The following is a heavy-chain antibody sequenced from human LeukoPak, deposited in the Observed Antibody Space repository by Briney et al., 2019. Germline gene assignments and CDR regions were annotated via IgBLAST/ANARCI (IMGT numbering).Heavy chain of an antibody. J-gene: IGHJ4*02. D-gene: IGHD2-8*01. V-gene: IGHV3-66*01. Sequence: GGSLRLSCAASGFTVSSNYMSWVRQAPGKGLEWVSVIYSGGSTYYADSVKGRFTISRDNSKNTLYPQMNSLRAEDTAVYYCARDRSGVIDYWGQGTLVTVSS. CDR2: IYSGGST. CDR1: GFTVSSNY. CDR3: ARDRSGVIDY.